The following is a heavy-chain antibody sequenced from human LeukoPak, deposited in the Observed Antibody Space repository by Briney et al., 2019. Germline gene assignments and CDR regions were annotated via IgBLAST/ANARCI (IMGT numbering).Heavy chain of an antibody. CDR1: GDSINGYY. Sequence: SETLSLTCTVSGDSINGYYWSWIRQPPGKGLEWIGCIHYSGTTRYSPSLKSRVTILVDTSRNQFSLRLSSVTATDTAVYYCARHQLLVLDVLNFWGQGTVVTVSP. J-gene: IGHJ3*01. CDR3: ARHQLLVLDVLNF. V-gene: IGHV4-59*08. CDR2: IHYSGTT. D-gene: IGHD1-26*01.